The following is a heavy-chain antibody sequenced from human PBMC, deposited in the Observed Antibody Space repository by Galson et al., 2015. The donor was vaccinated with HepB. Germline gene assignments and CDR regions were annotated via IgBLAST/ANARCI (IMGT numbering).Heavy chain of an antibody. J-gene: IGHJ4*02. CDR2: TYYRSKWYT. CDR1: GDSVSSNSAF. V-gene: IGHV6-1*01. CDR3: ASHRFDY. Sequence: CAISGDSVSSNSAFWNWIRKSPSRGLEWLGRTYYRSKWYTDYAVSVKSRITIYPDTSKNQFSLQLNSVTPEDTAIYYCASHRFDYWGQGTLVTVSS.